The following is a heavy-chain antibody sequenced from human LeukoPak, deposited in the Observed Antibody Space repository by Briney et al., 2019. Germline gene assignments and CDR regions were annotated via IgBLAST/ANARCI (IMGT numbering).Heavy chain of an antibody. CDR2: IYYSGST. J-gene: IGHJ5*02. V-gene: IGHV4-59*12. CDR1: GGSNSSYY. D-gene: IGHD3-10*01. CDR3: ARGRGEGRGISMVRGVRAPSYNWFDP. Sequence: SETLSLTCTVSGGSNSSYYWSWIRQPPGKGLEWIGYIYYSGSTNYNPSLKSRVTISVDTSKNQFSLRLSSVTAADTAVYYCARGRGEGRGISMVRGVRAPSYNWFDPWGHGTLVTVSS.